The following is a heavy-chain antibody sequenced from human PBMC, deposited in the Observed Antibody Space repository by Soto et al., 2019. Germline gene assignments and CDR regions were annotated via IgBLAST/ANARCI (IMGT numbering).Heavy chain of an antibody. CDR3: ARGQLVGKYSCGYHAPFDY. CDR2: IYHSGST. D-gene: IGHD3-22*01. Sequence: SETLAVTCAVSGYSISSGYYWGWIRQPPGKGLEWIGSIYHSGSTYYNPSLKSRVTISVDTSKNQFSLKLSSVTAADTAVYYCARGQLVGKYSCGYHAPFDYWGQGTLVTVSS. J-gene: IGHJ4*02. CDR1: GYSISSGYY. V-gene: IGHV4-38-2*01.